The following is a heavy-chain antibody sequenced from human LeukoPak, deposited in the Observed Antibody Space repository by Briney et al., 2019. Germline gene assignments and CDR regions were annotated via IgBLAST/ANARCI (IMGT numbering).Heavy chain of an antibody. CDR2: ISPYNHKT. J-gene: IGHJ4*02. D-gene: IGHD3-10*01. CDR1: GYNFDTYG. CDR3: ARAAKRITLVRDLDC. V-gene: IGHV1-18*01. Sequence: ASVKVSCKASGYNFDTYGISWVRQAPGQGLEWMGWISPYNHKTNYVQKFQDRVTMTTDTSTSTAYMEVRSLRSDDTAVYYCARAAKRITLVRDLDCWDQGTLVTVSS.